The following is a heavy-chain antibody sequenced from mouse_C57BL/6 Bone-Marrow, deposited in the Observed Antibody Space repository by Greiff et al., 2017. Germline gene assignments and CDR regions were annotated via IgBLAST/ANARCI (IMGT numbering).Heavy chain of an antibody. CDR2: ISSGGDYI. CDR3: TRDRGINYYAMDY. D-gene: IGHD2-4*01. V-gene: IGHV5-9-1*02. CDR1: GFTFSSYA. J-gene: IGHJ4*01. Sequence: EVQLVESGEGLVKPGGSLKLSCAASGFTFSSYAMSWVRQTPEKRLEWVAYISSGGDYIYYADTVKGRFTISRDNARNTLYLQMSSLKSEDPAMYYCTRDRGINYYAMDYWGQGTSVTVSS.